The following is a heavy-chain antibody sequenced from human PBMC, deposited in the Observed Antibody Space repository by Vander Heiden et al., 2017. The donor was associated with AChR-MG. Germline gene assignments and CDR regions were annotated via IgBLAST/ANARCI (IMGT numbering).Heavy chain of an antibody. CDR1: GFIFSSHA. V-gene: IGHV3-23*01. D-gene: IGHD3-16*02. CDR2: ISRSGGGNT. Sequence: EGQLLESGGGLVQPGGSLRLSCAASGFIFSSHAMSWVGQAPGKGLEWVSAISRSGGGNTYYADSVRGRFTISRDSSKNTLYLQMNNLRGDDTAVYYCARRAGVIDAFDMWGQGTMVTVSS. CDR3: ARRAGVIDAFDM. J-gene: IGHJ3*02.